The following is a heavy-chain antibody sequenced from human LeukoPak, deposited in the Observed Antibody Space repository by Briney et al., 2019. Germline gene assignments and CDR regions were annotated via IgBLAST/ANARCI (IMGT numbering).Heavy chain of an antibody. D-gene: IGHD5-18*01. Sequence: PSETLSLTCTVPGGSMSRYYWSWIRRPPGKGLEWLGYIFYSGGTHYNPSLKSRVTISVDTSKNQFSLKLSSVTAADTAVYYCARDKQPGDYWGQGTLVTVSS. CDR2: IFYSGGT. J-gene: IGHJ4*02. CDR3: ARDKQPGDY. CDR1: GGSMSRYY. V-gene: IGHV4-59*01.